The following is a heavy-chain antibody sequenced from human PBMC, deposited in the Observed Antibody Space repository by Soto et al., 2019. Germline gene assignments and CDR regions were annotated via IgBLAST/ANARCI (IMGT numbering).Heavy chain of an antibody. J-gene: IGHJ4*02. Sequence: GGSLRLSCAASGFTFSSYEMNWVRQAPGKGLEWVSYISSSGSTIYYADSVKGRFAISRDNAKNSLYLQMNSLRAEDTAVYYCATFFNREYSLRDFAYWGQGTLVTVSS. CDR2: ISSSGSTI. CDR3: ATFFNREYSLRDFAY. D-gene: IGHD6-6*01. V-gene: IGHV3-48*03. CDR1: GFTFSSYE.